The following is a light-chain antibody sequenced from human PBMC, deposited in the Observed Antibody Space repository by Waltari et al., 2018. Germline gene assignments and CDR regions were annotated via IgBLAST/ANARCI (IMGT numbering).Light chain of an antibody. CDR3: QKYGTLPAT. V-gene: IGKV3-20*01. CDR2: DAD. CDR1: QSTSKY. J-gene: IGKJ1*01. Sequence: EILLTQSPGTLSLSPGETATLSCKASQSTSKYLAWYQQKPGQAPRLLSYDADSSATGSPDMFGGSGSGTDFSLTISRLEPEDSAVYYCQKYGTLPATFGQGTKVEIK.